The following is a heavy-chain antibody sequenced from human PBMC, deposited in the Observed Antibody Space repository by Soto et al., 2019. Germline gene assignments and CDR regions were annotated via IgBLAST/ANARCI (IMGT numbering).Heavy chain of an antibody. CDR2: INPYSGGA. CDR1: GYTFTGYF. Sequence: SSVKVSCKASGYTFTGYFMHWVRQAPGQGLEWMGWINPYSGGADYAQSFQGRVTITRDTSISTVYMELSRLRFDGTAVYYCARVIRVAYSNSPLDSRCRGTVVTVSS. CDR3: ARVIRVAYSNSPLDS. D-gene: IGHD2-21*01. V-gene: IGHV1-2*02. J-gene: IGHJ4*02.